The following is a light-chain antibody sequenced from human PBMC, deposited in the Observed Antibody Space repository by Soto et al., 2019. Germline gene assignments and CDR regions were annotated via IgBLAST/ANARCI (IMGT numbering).Light chain of an antibody. V-gene: IGLV2-8*01. Sequence: QSALTQPPSASGSPGQSVTIFCTGTSSDVGGYNYVSWYQQHPGKAPKLMIYEVNKRPSGVPDRFSGSKSGNTASPTVSGLQAEDEADYYCSSYAGSTNPNFVFGTGTKVTVL. CDR2: EVN. CDR1: SSDVGGYNY. J-gene: IGLJ1*01. CDR3: SSYAGSTNPNFV.